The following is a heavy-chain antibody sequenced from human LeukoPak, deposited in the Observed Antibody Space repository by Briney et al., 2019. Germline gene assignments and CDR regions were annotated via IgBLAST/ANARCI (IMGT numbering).Heavy chain of an antibody. V-gene: IGHV3-30*02. J-gene: IGHJ3*02. CDR2: IWYDGSNK. Sequence: PGGSLRLSCAASGFAFRSYAMHWVRQAPGKGLEWVAVIWYDGSNKYYVDSVKGRFTISRDNSKNTLYLQMNSLRAEDTAVYYCAKDLSGSFTYDIWGQGTLVIVSS. D-gene: IGHD1-26*01. CDR3: AKDLSGSFTYDI. CDR1: GFAFRSYA.